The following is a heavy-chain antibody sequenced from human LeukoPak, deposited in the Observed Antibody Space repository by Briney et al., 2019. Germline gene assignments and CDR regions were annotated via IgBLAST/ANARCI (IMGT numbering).Heavy chain of an antibody. V-gene: IGHV4-34*01. CDR2: INHSGST. CDR1: GGSFSGYY. CDR3: ARGRGPLGY. J-gene: IGHJ4*02. D-gene: IGHD7-27*01. Sequence: SETLSLTCAVYGGSFSGYYWSWIRQPAGKGLEWIGEINHSGSTNYNPSLKSRVTISVDTSKNQFSLKLSSVTAADTAVYYCARGRGPLGYWGQGTLVTVSS.